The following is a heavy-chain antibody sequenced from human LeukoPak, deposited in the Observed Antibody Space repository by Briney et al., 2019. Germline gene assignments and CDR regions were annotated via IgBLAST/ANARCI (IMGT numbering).Heavy chain of an antibody. J-gene: IGHJ6*03. Sequence: PGGSLRLSCAASGFTFSSYAMSWVRQAPGKGLEWVSAISGSGGSTYYADSVKGRFTISRDNSKNTLYLQMNSLRAEDTAVYYCAKDLGSGYSYGYGYYYYYMDVWGKGTTVTISS. CDR2: ISGSGGST. D-gene: IGHD5-18*01. CDR1: GFTFSSYA. V-gene: IGHV3-23*01. CDR3: AKDLGSGYSYGYGYYYYYMDV.